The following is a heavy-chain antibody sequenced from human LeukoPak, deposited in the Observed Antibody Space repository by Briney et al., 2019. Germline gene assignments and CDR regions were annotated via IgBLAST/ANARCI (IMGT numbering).Heavy chain of an antibody. CDR1: GSTFSTDA. CDR3: AKAVIFGGYDY. J-gene: IGHJ4*02. CDR2: IHYDGSNN. V-gene: IGHV3-30*02. Sequence: PGGSLRLSCAASGSTFSTDAMHWVRQAPGKGLEWVAFIHYDGSNNYYADSVKGRSTISRDNSKNTLYLQMNSLRAEDTAVYYCAKAVIFGGYDYWGQGTLVTVSS. D-gene: IGHD3-3*02.